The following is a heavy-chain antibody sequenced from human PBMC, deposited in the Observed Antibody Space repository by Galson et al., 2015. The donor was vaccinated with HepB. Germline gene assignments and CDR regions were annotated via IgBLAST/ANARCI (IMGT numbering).Heavy chain of an antibody. CDR1: GFSVRNNY. J-gene: IGHJ4*02. CDR2: IYSGGDT. D-gene: IGHD3-10*01. V-gene: IGHV3-66*02. Sequence: SLSLSCAASGFSVRNNYMSWVRQAPGKGLEWVSVIYSGGDTYYADSVKGRFTISRDNSKNTLYLQMNSLRVEDTAVYYCASRPYLSGTIAPFDYWGQGALVTVSS. CDR3: ASRPYLSGTIAPFDY.